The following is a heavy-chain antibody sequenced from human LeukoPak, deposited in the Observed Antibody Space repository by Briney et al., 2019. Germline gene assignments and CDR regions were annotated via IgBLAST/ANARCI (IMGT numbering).Heavy chain of an antibody. Sequence: SETLSLTCTVSGGSISISSYYWGWIRQPPGKGLEWIANIYYTGIPYYNPSLKSRVTISVDTSKNQLSLSLRSVTAADSAVYYCARSGGRYHYFDSWGQGTPVTVSS. CDR1: GGSISISSYY. CDR3: ARSGGRYHYFDS. D-gene: IGHD1-26*01. V-gene: IGHV4-39*01. J-gene: IGHJ4*02. CDR2: IYYTGIP.